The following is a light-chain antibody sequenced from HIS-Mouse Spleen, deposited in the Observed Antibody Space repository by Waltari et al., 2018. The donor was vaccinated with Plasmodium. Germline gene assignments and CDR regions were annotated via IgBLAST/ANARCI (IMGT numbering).Light chain of an antibody. V-gene: IGKV1-39*01. J-gene: IGKJ2*01. CDR1: QSISSY. Sequence: DIQMTQSPSSLSASVGDRVTITCRASQSISSYLNWYQQKPGKAPKLLIYTASSVQRGVPSRFSGSGSGTDFTLTISSLQPEDFATYYCQQNYSAPYTFGQGTKLEIK. CDR2: TAS. CDR3: QQNYSAPYT.